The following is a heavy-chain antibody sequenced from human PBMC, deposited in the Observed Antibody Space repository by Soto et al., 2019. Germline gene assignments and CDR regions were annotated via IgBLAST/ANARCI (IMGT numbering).Heavy chain of an antibody. V-gene: IGHV3-21*01. CDR1: GFTFSSYS. Sequence: EVQLVESGGGLVKPGGSLRLSCAASGFTFSSYSMNWVRQAPGKGLEWVSSISSSSSYIYYADSVKGRFTISRDNAKNSLYLQMNSLRAEDTAVYYCARDGNDIVVVPAAVIDYYYYGMDVWGQGTTVTVSS. J-gene: IGHJ6*02. D-gene: IGHD2-2*01. CDR2: ISSSSSYI. CDR3: ARDGNDIVVVPAAVIDYYYYGMDV.